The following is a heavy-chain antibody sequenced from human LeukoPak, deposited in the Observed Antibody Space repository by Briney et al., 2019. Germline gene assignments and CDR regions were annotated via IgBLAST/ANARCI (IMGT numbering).Heavy chain of an antibody. D-gene: IGHD3-10*01. CDR1: GYTFTGYY. CDR2: ISAYNGNT. V-gene: IGHV1-18*04. CDR3: ARGAHVRGYKGQWFDP. J-gene: IGHJ5*02. Sequence: ASVKVSCKASGYTFTGYYMHWVRQAPGQGLEWMGWISAYNGNTNYAQKLQGRVTMTTDTSTSTAYMELRSLRSDDTAVYYCARGAHVRGYKGQWFDPWGQGTLVTVSS.